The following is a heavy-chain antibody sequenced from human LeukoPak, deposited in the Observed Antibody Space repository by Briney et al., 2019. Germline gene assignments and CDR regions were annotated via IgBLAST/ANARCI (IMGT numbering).Heavy chain of an antibody. J-gene: IGHJ3*02. Sequence: GGSLRLSCAASGFTFSSYSMYWVRQAPGKGLEWVSYISSSSSNIYYADSVKGRFTISRDNAKNSLYLQMNSLRAEDMALYYCAKVGSSSDAFDIWGQGTMVTVSS. CDR1: GFTFSSYS. CDR2: ISSSSSNI. D-gene: IGHD6-6*01. V-gene: IGHV3-48*04. CDR3: AKVGSSSDAFDI.